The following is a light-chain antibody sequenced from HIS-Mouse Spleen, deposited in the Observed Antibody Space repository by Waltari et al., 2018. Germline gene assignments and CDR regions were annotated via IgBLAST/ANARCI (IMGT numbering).Light chain of an antibody. Sequence: SYVLTQPPSVSVAPGKTARITCGGNNIGSKSGHWYQRKPGQAPVLVVNDDSDRPSGITERFSGSNSGNTATLTSSRVEAGDEADYYCQVWDSSSDHVVFGGGTKLTVL. J-gene: IGLJ2*01. CDR3: QVWDSSSDHVV. CDR2: DDS. V-gene: IGLV3-21*03. CDR1: NIGSKS.